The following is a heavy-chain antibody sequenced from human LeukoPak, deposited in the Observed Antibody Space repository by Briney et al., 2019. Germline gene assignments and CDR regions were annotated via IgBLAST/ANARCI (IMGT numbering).Heavy chain of an antibody. D-gene: IGHD2-15*01. V-gene: IGHV4-34*01. CDR3: ARVPSGYCSGGSCCLDY. CDR2: INHSGST. CDR1: GGSFSGYY. J-gene: IGHJ4*02. Sequence: SETLSLTCAVYGGSFSGYYWSWIRQPPGKGLEWIGEINHSGSTNYNPSLKSRVTISVDTSKNQFSLKLSSVTAADTAVYYCARVPSGYCSGGSCCLDYWGQGTLVTVSS.